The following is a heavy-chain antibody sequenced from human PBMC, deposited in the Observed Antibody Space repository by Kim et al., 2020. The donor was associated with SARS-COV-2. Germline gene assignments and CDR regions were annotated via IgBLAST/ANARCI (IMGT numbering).Heavy chain of an antibody. D-gene: IGHD2-15*01. CDR1: TGSFSGYY. J-gene: IGHJ4*02. Sequence: SETLSLTCAVYTGSFSGYYWSWIRQPPGKGLEWIAEINHSGSTKNNPSLKSRVTIFVDTSKNQISLKLNSVTAADTAIHYCATAFRGTWFPYKYWAQGSL. CDR3: ATAFRGTWFPYKY. CDR2: INHSGST. V-gene: IGHV4-34*01.